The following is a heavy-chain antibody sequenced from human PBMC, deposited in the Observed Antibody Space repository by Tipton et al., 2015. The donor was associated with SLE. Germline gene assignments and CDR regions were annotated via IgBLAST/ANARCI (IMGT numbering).Heavy chain of an antibody. CDR1: GFIFSNKA. CDR2: ISHDGSTA. CDR3: AKLDSGTYYQVPFFFYPMDV. Sequence: SLRLSCAASGFIFSNKAMHWVRQAPGKGLEWVAVISHDGSTAYFADSVKGRFTISRDNSKNTLNLQMNSLRAEDTAVYYCAKLDSGTYYQVPFFFYPMDVWGQGTTVTVSS. J-gene: IGHJ6*02. D-gene: IGHD1-26*01. V-gene: IGHV3-30*04.